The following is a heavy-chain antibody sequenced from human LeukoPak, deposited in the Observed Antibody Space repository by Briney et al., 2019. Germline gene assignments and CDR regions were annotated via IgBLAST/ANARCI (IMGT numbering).Heavy chain of an antibody. J-gene: IGHJ4*02. CDR3: ARGAYCSGACDYVNEY. D-gene: IGHD2-21*02. CDR1: GFTFSSYW. V-gene: IGHV3-7*01. Sequence: PGGSLRLSCAASGFTFSSYWMSWVRQPPGNGLDWVANIKQDGREKYYVVSVKGRFTISRDTAKNSLYLQMNRLRAEDTAVYYCARGAYCSGACDYVNEYWGQGTLVTVSS. CDR2: IKQDGREK.